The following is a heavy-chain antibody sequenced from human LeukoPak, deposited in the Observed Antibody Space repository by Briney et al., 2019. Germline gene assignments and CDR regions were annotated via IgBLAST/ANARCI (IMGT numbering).Heavy chain of an antibody. CDR1: GGSISSSSYY. Sequence: SETLSLTCTVSGGSISSSSYYWGWIRQPPGKGLEWIGSIYYSGSTYYNPSLKSRVTISVDTSKNQFSLKLSSVTAADTAVYYCARHFSHTYYFDYWGQGTLVTVSS. J-gene: IGHJ4*02. D-gene: IGHD2/OR15-2a*01. CDR3: ARHFSHTYYFDY. V-gene: IGHV4-39*01. CDR2: IYYSGST.